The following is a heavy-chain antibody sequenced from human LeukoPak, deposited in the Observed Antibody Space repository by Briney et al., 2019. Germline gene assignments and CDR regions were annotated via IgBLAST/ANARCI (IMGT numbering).Heavy chain of an antibody. CDR2: ISSSSSYI. V-gene: IGHV3-21*04. D-gene: IGHD3-9*01. CDR3: AREHISPVKVLRCFERYYFDY. Sequence: GGSLRLSCAASGFTFSSYSMNWVRQAPGKGLEWVSSISSSSSYIYYADSVKGRFTISRDNAKNSLYLQMNSLRAEDTAVYYCAREHISPVKVLRCFERYYFDYWGQGTLVTVSS. J-gene: IGHJ4*02. CDR1: GFTFSSYS.